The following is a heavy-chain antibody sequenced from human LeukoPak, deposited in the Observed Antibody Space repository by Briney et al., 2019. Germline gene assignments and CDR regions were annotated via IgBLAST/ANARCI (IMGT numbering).Heavy chain of an antibody. CDR3: AVYCSGGSCLDY. CDR1: GYTFTGYY. D-gene: IGHD2-15*01. J-gene: IGHJ4*02. Sequence: ASVKVSCKASGYTFTGYYMHWVRQAPGQGLEWMGWINPNSGGTNYAQKFQGRVTMTRDTSISTAYTELSRLRSDDTAVYYCAVYCSGGSCLDYWGQGTLVTVSS. CDR2: INPNSGGT. V-gene: IGHV1-2*02.